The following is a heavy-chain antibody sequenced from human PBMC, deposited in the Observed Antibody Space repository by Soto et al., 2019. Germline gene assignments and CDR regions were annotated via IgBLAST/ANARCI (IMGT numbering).Heavy chain of an antibody. CDR3: ARAASRVD. CDR2: INPNNGGT. V-gene: IGHV1-2*04. J-gene: IGHJ4*02. Sequence: QVQLVQSGAEVKKPGASVKVSCKASGYTFTAYYVHWVRQAPGQGLEWMGRINPNNGGTDYARKFQGWVTMTRDTSVSTAYMELSRLKSDDTAVYYCARAASRVDWGQGTLVTVSS. CDR1: GYTFTAYY.